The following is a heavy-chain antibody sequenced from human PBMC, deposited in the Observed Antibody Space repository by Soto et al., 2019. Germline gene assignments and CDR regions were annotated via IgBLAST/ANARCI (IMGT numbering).Heavy chain of an antibody. Sequence: PAGSLRLSCAASGFTFSSYAMHWVRQAPGKGLEWVAVISYDGSNKYYADSVKGRFAISRDNSKNTLYLQMNSLRAEDTAVYYCARDITSSMVRGVIAVWGQGTTVTVSS. V-gene: IGHV3-30*09. D-gene: IGHD3-10*01. J-gene: IGHJ6*02. CDR1: GFTFSSYA. CDR2: ISYDGSNK. CDR3: ARDITSSMVRGVIAV.